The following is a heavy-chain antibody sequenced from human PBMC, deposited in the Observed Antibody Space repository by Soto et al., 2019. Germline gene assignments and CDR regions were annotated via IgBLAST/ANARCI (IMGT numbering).Heavy chain of an antibody. V-gene: IGHV3-15*01. CDR1: GFTFSNAW. CDR2: IKSKTDGGTT. J-gene: IGHJ4*02. Sequence: SGGSLRLSCAASGFTFSNAWMSWVRQAPGKGLEWVGRIKSKTDGGTTDYAAPVKGRFTISRDDSKNTLYLQMNSLKTEDTAVYYCTTAPITIFGVVIKNFDYWGQGTLVTVS. D-gene: IGHD3-3*01. CDR3: TTAPITIFGVVIKNFDY.